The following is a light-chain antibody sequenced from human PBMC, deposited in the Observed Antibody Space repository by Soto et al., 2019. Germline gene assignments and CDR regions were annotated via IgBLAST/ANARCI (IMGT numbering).Light chain of an antibody. CDR3: QSYDSSLSGSVV. Sequence: QSVLTQPPSVSGAPGQRVTISCTGSSSNIGAGYDIHWYQQLPGTAPKLLIYGNINRPSGVPDRFSGSKSGTSASLAITGLQAEDEAEYYCQSYDSSLSGSVVFGGGTKLTVL. J-gene: IGLJ2*01. CDR2: GNI. CDR1: SSNIGAGYD. V-gene: IGLV1-40*01.